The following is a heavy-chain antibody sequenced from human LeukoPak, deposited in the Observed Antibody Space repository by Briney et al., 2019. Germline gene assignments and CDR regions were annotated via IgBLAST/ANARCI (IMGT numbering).Heavy chain of an antibody. V-gene: IGHV3-53*01. CDR3: ARDRKRGYDSRGAFDI. Sequence: PGGSLRLSCAASGFTFSSYSMNWVRQAPGKGLEWVSVIYSGGSTYYADSVKGRFTISRDNSKNTLYLQMNSLRAEDTAVYYCARDRKRGYDSRGAFDIWGQGTMVTVSS. CDR2: IYSGGST. D-gene: IGHD5-12*01. J-gene: IGHJ3*02. CDR1: GFTFSSYS.